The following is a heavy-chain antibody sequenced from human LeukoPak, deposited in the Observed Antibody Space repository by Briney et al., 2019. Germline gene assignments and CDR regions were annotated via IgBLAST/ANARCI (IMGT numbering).Heavy chain of an antibody. D-gene: IGHD3-16*01. CDR2: IYYSGNT. V-gene: IGHV4-39*07. J-gene: IGHJ4*02. CDR1: GGSLSSSSYY. CDR3: ARALFPGSYAY. Sequence: PSETLSLTCTVSGGSLSSSSYYWGWIRQPPGKGLEWLGSIYYSGNTYYNPSLKSRVTISVDTSKNQFSLKLSSVTAADTAVYYCARALFPGSYAYWGQGTLVTVSS.